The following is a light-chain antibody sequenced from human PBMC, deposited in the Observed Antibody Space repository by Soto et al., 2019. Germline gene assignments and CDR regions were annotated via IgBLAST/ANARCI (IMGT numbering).Light chain of an antibody. Sequence: DVQMTQSPSSLSAFVGDRVTITCRASQGIAPYLAWFQQKPGKVPKLLIYATSTLQSGVPSRFSGSGSGTDFPRTINSLQPEDVGTYYCQKDNSAPLTFGGGTKVEIK. CDR2: ATS. CDR3: QKDNSAPLT. V-gene: IGKV1-27*01. CDR1: QGIAPY. J-gene: IGKJ4*01.